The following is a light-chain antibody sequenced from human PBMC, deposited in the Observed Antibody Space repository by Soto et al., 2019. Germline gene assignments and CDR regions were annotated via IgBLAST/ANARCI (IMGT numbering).Light chain of an antibody. CDR1: QSVSSNY. J-gene: IGKJ5*01. Sequence: EIVLTQSPGTLSFSPGERATLSCRGSQSVSSNYLAWYQQKRGQAPGLLIYGASSRATGIPDRFSGSGSGTDFTLTISSLEPEDFAVYYCQQRAGSSTFGQGTRLEIK. CDR3: QQRAGSST. CDR2: GAS. V-gene: IGKV3-20*01.